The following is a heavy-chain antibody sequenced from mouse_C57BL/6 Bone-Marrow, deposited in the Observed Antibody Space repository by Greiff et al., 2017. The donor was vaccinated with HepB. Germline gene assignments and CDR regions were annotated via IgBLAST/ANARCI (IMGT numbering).Heavy chain of an antibody. J-gene: IGHJ2*01. CDR3: ARGQTAQATSLFDY. CDR1: GYTFTDYN. D-gene: IGHD3-2*02. Sequence: EVQLQQSGPELVKPGASVKIPCKASGYTFTDYNMDWVKQSHGKSLEWIGDINPNNGGTIYNQKFKGKATLTVDKSSSTAYMELRSLTSEDTAVYYCARGQTAQATSLFDYWGQGTTLTVSS. V-gene: IGHV1-18*01. CDR2: INPNNGGT.